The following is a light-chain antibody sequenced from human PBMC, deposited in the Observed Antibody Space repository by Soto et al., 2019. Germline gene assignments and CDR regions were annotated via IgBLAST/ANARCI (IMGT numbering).Light chain of an antibody. CDR2: GVT. V-gene: IGLV2-14*01. CDR3: CSYTTSSTYV. J-gene: IGLJ1*01. CDR1: SSDIGAYNY. Sequence: QSALTQPASVSGSPGQSITISCTGTSSDIGAYNYVSWYQQYPGKAPKLMIYGVTNRPSGVSNRFSGSKTGNTASLTISGLQAEDEADYYCCSYTTSSTYVFGTGTKVTVL.